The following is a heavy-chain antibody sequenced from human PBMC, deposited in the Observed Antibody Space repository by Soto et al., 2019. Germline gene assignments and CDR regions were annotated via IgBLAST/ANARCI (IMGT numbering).Heavy chain of an antibody. J-gene: IGHJ4*02. CDR2: ISAYNGNT. Sequence: ASLKVSCKASAYTFTSYRISRVRQAPGQGLEWMGWISAYNGNTNYAQKLQGRVTMTTDTSTSTAYMKLRSLRSDDTAVYYSARWGSSGYGDYWGQGTLVTVSS. D-gene: IGHD3-22*01. CDR3: ARWGSSGYGDY. CDR1: AYTFTSYR. V-gene: IGHV1-18*01.